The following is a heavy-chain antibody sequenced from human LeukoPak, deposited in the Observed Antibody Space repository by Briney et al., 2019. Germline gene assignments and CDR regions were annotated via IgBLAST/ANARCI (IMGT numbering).Heavy chain of an antibody. CDR1: GGSFSGYY. J-gene: IGHJ4*02. CDR2: INHSGST. V-gene: IGHV4-34*01. D-gene: IGHD3-16*02. Sequence: SETLSLTCAVYGGSFSGYYWSWIRHPPWKGLELIGEINHSGSTNYNPSLKSRVTISVDTSKNQFSLKLSSVTAADTAVYYCARDHVITFGGVIVPYYFDYWGQGTLVTVSS. CDR3: ARDHVITFGGVIVPYYFDY.